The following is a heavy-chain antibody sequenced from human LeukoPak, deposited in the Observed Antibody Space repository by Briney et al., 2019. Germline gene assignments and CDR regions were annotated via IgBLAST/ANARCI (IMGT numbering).Heavy chain of an antibody. Sequence: PSETLSLTCTVSGYSISSGYFWGWIRQPPGKGPEWIGSIYHRGSTYYNPSLKSRVTISVDTSKNQFSLKLSSVTAADTAVYYCAREAITMVRGEIDYWGQGTLVTVSS. CDR1: GYSISSGYF. J-gene: IGHJ4*02. D-gene: IGHD3-10*01. CDR3: AREAITMVRGEIDY. V-gene: IGHV4-38-2*02. CDR2: IYHRGST.